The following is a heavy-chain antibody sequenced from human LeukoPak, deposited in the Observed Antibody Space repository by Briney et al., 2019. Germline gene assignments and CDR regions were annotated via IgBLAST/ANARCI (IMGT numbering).Heavy chain of an antibody. D-gene: IGHD3-3*01. CDR1: GYTFTSYD. CDR2: MNPNSGNT. V-gene: IGHV1-8*01. Sequence: ASVKVSCKASGYTFTSYDINWVRQATGQGLEWMGWMNPNSGNTGYAQKFQGRVTMTRNTSISTTYMELSSLRSEDTAVYYCARGPRVEDNWFDPWGQGTLVTVSS. J-gene: IGHJ5*02. CDR3: ARGPRVEDNWFDP.